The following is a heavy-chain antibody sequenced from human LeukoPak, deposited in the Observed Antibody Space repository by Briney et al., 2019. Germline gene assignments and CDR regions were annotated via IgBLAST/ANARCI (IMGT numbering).Heavy chain of an antibody. CDR2: IKSDGTST. CDR3: TREGDSGSYFYYFDY. J-gene: IGHJ4*02. Sequence: GGSLRLSCAASGFTFSSYWMHWVRQAPGKGLVWVSRIKSDGTSTSYADSVKGRFTISRDNAKNTLYLQMNSLRAEDTAVYYCTREGDSGSYFYYFDYWGQGTLVTVSS. D-gene: IGHD1-26*01. V-gene: IGHV3-74*01. CDR1: GFTFSSYW.